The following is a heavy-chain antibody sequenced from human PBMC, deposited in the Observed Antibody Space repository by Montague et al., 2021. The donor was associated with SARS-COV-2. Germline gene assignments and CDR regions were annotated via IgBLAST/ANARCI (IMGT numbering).Heavy chain of an antibody. D-gene: IGHD6-13*01. CDR1: GGSISSSSYY. V-gene: IGHV4-39*07. CDR3: ARVGRQQLVRLSGMDV. J-gene: IGHJ6*02. Sequence: SETLSLTCTVSGGSISSSSYYWGWIRQPPGKGLEWLGSTYHSGSTYSNPSLKSRLTISVDTSKNQFSLKLSSVTAADTAVYYCARVGRQQLVRLSGMDVWGQGTTVTVSS. CDR2: TYHSGST.